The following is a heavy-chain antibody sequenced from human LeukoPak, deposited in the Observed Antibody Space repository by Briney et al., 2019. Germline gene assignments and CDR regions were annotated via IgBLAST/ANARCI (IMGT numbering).Heavy chain of an antibody. Sequence: ASVKVSCMAPGYTLSDYLMHWVRQAPGERLERVGCINPKSGGANSAQKFQGRVTMTRDTSISTAYMELSRLRSDDTAVYYCAREIGSGSFLDNWGQGTLVTVSS. V-gene: IGHV1-2*02. CDR3: AREIGSGSFLDN. D-gene: IGHD3-10*01. CDR1: GYTLSDYL. J-gene: IGHJ4*02. CDR2: INPKSGGA.